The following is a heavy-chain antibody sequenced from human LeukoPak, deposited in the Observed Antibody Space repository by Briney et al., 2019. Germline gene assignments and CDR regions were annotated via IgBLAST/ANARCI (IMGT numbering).Heavy chain of an antibody. Sequence: SETLSLTCTVSGGSVSSRTYYWSWIRQPPGKGLEWIGFVHYTGSTNYNPSLKSRVTISVDTSKNQFSLKLSSVTAADTAVYYCARDPGYNHGYYFDSWGQGTLVTVSS. V-gene: IGHV4-61*01. CDR3: ARDPGYNHGYYFDS. J-gene: IGHJ4*02. CDR2: VHYTGST. CDR1: GGSVSSRTYY. D-gene: IGHD5-18*01.